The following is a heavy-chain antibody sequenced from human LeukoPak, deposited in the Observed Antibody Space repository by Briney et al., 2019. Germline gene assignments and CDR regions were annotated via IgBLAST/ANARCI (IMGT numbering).Heavy chain of an antibody. V-gene: IGHV3-21*01. Sequence: PGGSLRLSCAASGFTFSSYSMNWVRQAPGKGLEWVSSISSSSSSYIYYADSVKGRFTISRDNAKNSLYLQMNSLRAEDTAVYYCAKGWLELTSGYFDYWGQGTLVTVSS. CDR2: ISSSSSSYI. D-gene: IGHD1-7*01. J-gene: IGHJ4*02. CDR1: GFTFSSYS. CDR3: AKGWLELTSGYFDY.